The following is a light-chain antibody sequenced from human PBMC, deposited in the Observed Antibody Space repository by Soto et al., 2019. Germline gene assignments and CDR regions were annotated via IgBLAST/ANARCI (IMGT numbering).Light chain of an antibody. J-gene: IGLJ1*01. Sequence: QSVLTQPPSVSGAPGQWVTISCTGSNSNIGAGFAVHWYQQLPGTAPKLLIHGNNNRPSGVPDRFSGSKSDTSASLAITGLQADDEADYYCHSYDSRLNCYVFGTGTKLTVL. CDR2: GNN. CDR3: HSYDSRLNCYV. CDR1: NSNIGAGFA. V-gene: IGLV1-40*01.